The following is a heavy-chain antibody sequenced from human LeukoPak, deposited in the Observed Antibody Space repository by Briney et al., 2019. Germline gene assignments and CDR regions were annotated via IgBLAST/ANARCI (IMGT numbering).Heavy chain of an antibody. CDR3: ARHVDSMEYSSSAVFDY. CDR1: GGSISSYY. Sequence: SETLSLTCTVSGGSISSYYWSWIRQPAGKGLEWIGRIYSTGSTNYNPSLKSRVTISVDTSKNQFSLKLSSVTAADTAVYYCARHVDSMEYSSSAVFDYWGQGTLVTVSS. CDR2: IYSTGST. V-gene: IGHV4-4*07. J-gene: IGHJ4*02. D-gene: IGHD6-6*01.